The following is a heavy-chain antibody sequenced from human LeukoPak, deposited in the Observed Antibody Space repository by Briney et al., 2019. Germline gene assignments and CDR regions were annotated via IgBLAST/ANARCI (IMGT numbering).Heavy chain of an antibody. D-gene: IGHD4-17*01. CDR3: ARVYDYGDPEYFQH. J-gene: IGHJ1*01. V-gene: IGHV3-21*01. CDR2: ISSSSSYI. Sequence: GGSLRLSCAASGFTFSSYSMNWVRQAPGKGLEWVSSISSSSSYIYYADSVKGRFTIPRDNAKNSLYLQMNSLRAEDTAVYYCARVYDYGDPEYFQHWGQGTLVTVSS. CDR1: GFTFSSYS.